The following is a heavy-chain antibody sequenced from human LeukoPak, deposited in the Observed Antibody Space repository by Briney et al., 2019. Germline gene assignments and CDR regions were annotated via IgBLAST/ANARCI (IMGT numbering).Heavy chain of an antibody. CDR1: GFTFLDHG. D-gene: IGHD3-10*01. Sequence: GGSLRLSCAASGFTFLDHGMSWVRQVPGKGLEWVSSINWNGGSTGYADSVKGRFTISRDNSKNTLYLQMNSLRAEDTAVYYCAKDGLLWFGEFLIWGQGTLVTVSS. CDR3: AKDGLLWFGEFLI. J-gene: IGHJ4*02. CDR2: INWNGGST. V-gene: IGHV3-20*04.